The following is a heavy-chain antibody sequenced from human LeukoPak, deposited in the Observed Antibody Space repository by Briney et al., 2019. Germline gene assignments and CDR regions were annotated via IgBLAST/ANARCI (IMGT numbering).Heavy chain of an antibody. CDR3: AREGNPGGFDP. J-gene: IGHJ5*02. Sequence: SQTLSLTCTVSGGSISSGSYYWSWIQQPAGKGLEWIGRIYTSGSTNYNPSLKSRVTISVDTSKNQFSLKLSSVTAADTAVYYCAREGNPGGFDPWGQGTLVTVSS. CDR2: IYTSGST. V-gene: IGHV4-61*02. D-gene: IGHD6-25*01. CDR1: GGSISSGSYY.